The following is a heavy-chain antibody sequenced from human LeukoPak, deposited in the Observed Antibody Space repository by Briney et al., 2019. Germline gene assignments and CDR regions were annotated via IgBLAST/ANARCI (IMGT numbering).Heavy chain of an antibody. CDR2: INHSGST. CDR1: GGSISSGGYY. V-gene: IGHV4-39*07. Sequence: ASETLSLTCTVSGGSISSGGYYWSWIRQPPGKGLEWIGEINHSGSTNYNPSLKSRVTISVDTSKNQFSLKLSSVTAADTAVYYCARGSMVRGVIIVPPFDYWGQGTLVTVSS. J-gene: IGHJ4*02. D-gene: IGHD3-10*01. CDR3: ARGSMVRGVIIVPPFDY.